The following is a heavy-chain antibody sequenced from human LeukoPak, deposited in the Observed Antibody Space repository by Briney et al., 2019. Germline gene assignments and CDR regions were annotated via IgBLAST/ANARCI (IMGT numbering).Heavy chain of an antibody. D-gene: IGHD1-26*01. J-gene: IGHJ5*02. Sequence: GASVKVSCKASGYTFTGYYMHWVRQAPGQGLEWMGWINPNSGGTNYAQKFQGRVTMTRDTSISTAYMELSRLRSDDTAVYYRARDPSGSYWFDPWGQGTLVTVSS. CDR1: GYTFTGYY. CDR3: ARDPSGSYWFDP. CDR2: INPNSGGT. V-gene: IGHV1-2*02.